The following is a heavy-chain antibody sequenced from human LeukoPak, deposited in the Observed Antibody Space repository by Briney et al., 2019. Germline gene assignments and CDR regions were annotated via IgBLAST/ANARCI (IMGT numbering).Heavy chain of an antibody. D-gene: IGHD6-19*01. CDR3: ARGIAVAPNWFDP. V-gene: IGHV4-4*07. CDR1: GGSISSYY. Sequence: SETLSLTCTVSGGSISSYYWSWIRQPAAKGQEWIGRIYTSGSTNYNPSLKSRVTISVDKSKNQFSLKLSSVTAADTAVYYCARGIAVAPNWFDPWGQGTLVTVSS. CDR2: IYTSGST. J-gene: IGHJ5*02.